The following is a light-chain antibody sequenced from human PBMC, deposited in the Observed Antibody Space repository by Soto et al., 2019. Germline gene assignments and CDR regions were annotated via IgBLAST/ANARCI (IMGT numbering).Light chain of an antibody. CDR1: SSDVGGYNY. V-gene: IGLV2-14*01. CDR2: EVS. Sequence: QSALTQPASVSGSPGQSITISCTGTSSDVGGYNYVSWYQQHSGKAPKLMIYEVSNRPSGVSNRFSGSKSGNTASLTISGLQVEDEADYYCSSYTSSSTSVFGGGTKLTVL. J-gene: IGLJ3*02. CDR3: SSYTSSSTSV.